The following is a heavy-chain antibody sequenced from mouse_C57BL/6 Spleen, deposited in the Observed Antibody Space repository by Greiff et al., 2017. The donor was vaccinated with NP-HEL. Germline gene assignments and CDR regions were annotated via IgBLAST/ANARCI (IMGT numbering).Heavy chain of an antibody. V-gene: IGHV1-82*01. CDR3: SPSNTKENWNFDV. Sequence: VQLQESGPELVKPGASVKISCKASGYAFSSSWMNWVKQRPGKGLEWIGRIYPGDGDTNYNGKFKGKATLTADKSSSTAYMQLSSLTSEDSAVCFCSPSNTKENWNFDVRCTGTTVTVST. J-gene: IGHJ1*03. CDR1: GYAFSSSW. D-gene: IGHD2-10*02. CDR2: IYPGDGDT.